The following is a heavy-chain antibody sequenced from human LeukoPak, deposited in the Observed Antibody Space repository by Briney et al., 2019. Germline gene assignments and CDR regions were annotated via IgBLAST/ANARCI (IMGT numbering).Heavy chain of an antibody. D-gene: IGHD6-19*01. CDR1: GFTFSSYA. CDR3: ARDRIAVAAPYYYYGMDV. V-gene: IGHV3-30*04. J-gene: IGHJ6*02. Sequence: PGRSLRLSCAASGFTFSSYAMHWVRQAPGKGLEWVAVISYDGSNKYYADSVKGRFTISRDNSKNTLYLQMNSLRAEDTAVYYCARDRIAVAAPYYYYGMDVWAKGPRSPSP. CDR2: ISYDGSNK.